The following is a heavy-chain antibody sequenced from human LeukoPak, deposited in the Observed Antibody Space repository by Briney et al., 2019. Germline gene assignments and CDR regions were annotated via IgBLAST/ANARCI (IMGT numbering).Heavy chain of an antibody. CDR1: EFTFSNYA. J-gene: IGHJ4*02. CDR3: ARSGGLKKFDY. Sequence: GRSLRLSCAASEFTFSNYALHWVRQAPGKGLQWVAVISYDGNTIHYADSVKGRFIISRDTSKNTLYLQMGSLRAEDTAVYYCARSGGLKKFDYWGKGTLVTVS. CDR2: ISYDGNTI. V-gene: IGHV3-30-3*01.